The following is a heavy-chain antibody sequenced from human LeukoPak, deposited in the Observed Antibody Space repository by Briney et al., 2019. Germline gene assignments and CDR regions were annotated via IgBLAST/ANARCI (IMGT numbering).Heavy chain of an antibody. J-gene: IGHJ6*02. D-gene: IGHD3-10*01. CDR2: IYYSGST. V-gene: IGHV4-61*01. CDR3: ARDPYYYGSGSYFRAYYYYGMDV. CDR1: GGSVSSGSYY. Sequence: PSETLSLTCTVSGGSVSSGSYYWSWIRQPPGKGLEWIGYIYYSGSTNYNPSLKSRVTISVDTSKNQFSLKLSSVTAADTAVYYCARDPYYYGSGSYFRAYYYYGMDVWGQGTTVTVSS.